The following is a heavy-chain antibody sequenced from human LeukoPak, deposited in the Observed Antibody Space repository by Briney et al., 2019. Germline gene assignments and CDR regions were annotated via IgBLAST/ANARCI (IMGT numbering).Heavy chain of an antibody. D-gene: IGHD6-19*01. J-gene: IGHJ4*02. CDR1: GFTFSSYS. CDR2: ISSSSSYI. V-gene: IGHV3-21*01. CDR3: AREQWLPRYFDY. Sequence: TGGSLRLSCAASGFTFSSYSMNWVRQAPGEGLEWVSSISSSSSYIYYADSVKGRFTISRDNAKNSLYLQMNSLRAEDTAVYYCAREQWLPRYFDYWGQGTLVTVSS.